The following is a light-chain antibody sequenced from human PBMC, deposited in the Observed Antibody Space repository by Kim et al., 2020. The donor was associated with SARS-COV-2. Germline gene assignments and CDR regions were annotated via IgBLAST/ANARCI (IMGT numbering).Light chain of an antibody. CDR2: QDS. CDR3: QAWDSSTVV. V-gene: IGLV3-1*01. CDR1: KLGDKY. Sequence: VSPGQTASITCSGEKLGDKYACWYQQKPGQSPVLVIYQDSKRPSGIPERFSGSNSGNTATLTISGTQAMDEADYYCQAWDSSTVVFGGGTQLTVL. J-gene: IGLJ2*01.